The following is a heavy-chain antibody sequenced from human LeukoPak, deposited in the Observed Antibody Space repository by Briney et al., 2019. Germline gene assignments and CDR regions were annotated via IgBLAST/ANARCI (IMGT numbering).Heavy chain of an antibody. D-gene: IGHD5-18*01. V-gene: IGHV1-69*13. CDR2: IIPIFGTA. CDR3: ARERRTATSWFDP. J-gene: IGHJ5*02. CDR1: GGTFSSYA. Sequence: GASVKASCKASGGTFSSYAISWVRQALGQGLEWMGGIIPIFGTANYAQKFQGRVTITADESTSTAYMELSSLRSEDTAVYYCARERRTATSWFDPWGQGTLVTVSS.